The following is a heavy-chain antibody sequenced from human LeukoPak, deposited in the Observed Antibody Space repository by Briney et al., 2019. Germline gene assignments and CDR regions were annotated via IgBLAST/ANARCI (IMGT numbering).Heavy chain of an antibody. CDR2: IYYSGST. J-gene: IGHJ4*02. CDR3: ARAYYYGSGSYYIFDY. Sequence: SETLSLTCTVSGGSISSYYWSWIRQPPGKGLEWIGYIYYSGSTNYNPSLKSRVTISVDTSKNQFSLKLSSVTAADTAVYYCARAYYYGSGSYYIFDYWGQGTLVTVSS. V-gene: IGHV4-59*01. CDR1: GGSISSYY. D-gene: IGHD3-10*01.